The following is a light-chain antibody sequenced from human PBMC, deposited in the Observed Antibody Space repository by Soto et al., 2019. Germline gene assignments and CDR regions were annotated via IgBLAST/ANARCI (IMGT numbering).Light chain of an antibody. CDR1: RSISTW. J-gene: IGKJ1*01. CDR3: QQYDGFWM. V-gene: IGKV1-5*01. CDR2: DAS. Sequence: DIQMTQSPSTLSASIGDRVTITCRASRSISTWLAWYQQKPGKAPNLLIYDASSLESGVSSRFSGSGSGTDFTLTLSTLQPDDLESSFCQQYDGFWMFAQGTRVKF.